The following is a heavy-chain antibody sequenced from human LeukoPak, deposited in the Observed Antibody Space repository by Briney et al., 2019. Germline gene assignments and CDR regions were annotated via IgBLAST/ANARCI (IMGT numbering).Heavy chain of an antibody. D-gene: IGHD3-3*01. V-gene: IGHV4-34*01. CDR1: GGSFSGYY. J-gene: IGHJ6*03. CDR2: INHRGST. CDR3: ASASRYDFWSGYPPYYYYYMDV. Sequence: PSETLSLTCAVYGGSFSGYYWSWIRQPPGKGLEWIGEINHRGSTNYNPSLKSRVTISVDTSKNQFSLKLSSVTAADTAVYYCASASRYDFWSGYPPYYYYYMDVWGKGTTVTVSS.